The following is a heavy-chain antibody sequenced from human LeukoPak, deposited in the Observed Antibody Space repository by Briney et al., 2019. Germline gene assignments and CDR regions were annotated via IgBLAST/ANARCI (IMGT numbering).Heavy chain of an antibody. J-gene: IGHJ5*02. CDR3: ARFGGPLVPAAHGGTWFDP. D-gene: IGHD2-2*01. CDR2: LYSGGTT. CDR1: VFIVSSNY. V-gene: IGHV3-53*01. Sequence: PGGSLRLSCAASVFIVSSNYMSWVRQAPGKGLEWVSVLYSGGTTYYADSVKGRFTISRDNSKNTLYLQMNSLRAEDTAVYYCARFGGPLVPAAHGGTWFDPWGQGTLVTVSS.